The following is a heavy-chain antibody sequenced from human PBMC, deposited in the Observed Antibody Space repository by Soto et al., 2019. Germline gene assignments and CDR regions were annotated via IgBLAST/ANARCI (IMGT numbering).Heavy chain of an antibody. CDR1: GYTFTGYY. D-gene: IGHD6-13*01. CDR2: INPNSGGT. CDR3: ARDRVYSSSWSYYYYGMDV. Sequence: VKVSCKASGYTFTGYYMHWVRQAPGQGLEWMGWINPNSGGTNYAQKFQGWVTMTRDTSISTAYMELSRLRSDDTAVYYCARDRVYSSSWSYYYYGMDVWGQGTTVTVSS. V-gene: IGHV1-2*04. J-gene: IGHJ6*02.